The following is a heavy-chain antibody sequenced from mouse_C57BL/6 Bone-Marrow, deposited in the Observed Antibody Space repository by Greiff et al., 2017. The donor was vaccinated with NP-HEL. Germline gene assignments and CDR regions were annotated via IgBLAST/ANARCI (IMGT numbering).Heavy chain of an antibody. CDR1: GYTFTDYY. CDR3: AREEDY. Sequence: VQLQQSGAELVRPGASVKLSCKASGYTFTDYYINWVKQRPGQGLEWIARIYPGSGNTYYNEKFKVKATLTAEKSSSTAYMQLSSLTSEDSAVYFCAREEDYWGQGTTLTVSS. J-gene: IGHJ2*01. V-gene: IGHV1-76*01. CDR2: IYPGSGNT.